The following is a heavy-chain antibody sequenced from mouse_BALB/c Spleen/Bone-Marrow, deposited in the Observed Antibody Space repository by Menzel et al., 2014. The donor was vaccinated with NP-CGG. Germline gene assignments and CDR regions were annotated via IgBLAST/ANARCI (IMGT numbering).Heavy chain of an antibody. Sequence: EVQLQQSGAELVKPGASVKLSCRVSGYTFTNYFVYWVKQRPGQGLEWIGRIVPANGNTKYAPKFQGKATITADTSSNTAYLQLSSLTSEDTAVYFCASYDYGYYFDYWGQGTTLTVSS. CDR1: GYTFTNYF. CDR3: ASYDYGYYFDY. J-gene: IGHJ2*01. V-gene: IGHV14-3*02. CDR2: IVPANGNT. D-gene: IGHD2-4*01.